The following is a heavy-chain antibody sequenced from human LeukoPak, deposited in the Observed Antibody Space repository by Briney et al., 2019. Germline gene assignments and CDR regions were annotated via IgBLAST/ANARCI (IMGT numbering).Heavy chain of an antibody. V-gene: IGHV1-18*01. CDR2: ISAYNGNT. CDR3: ARVLYGSGSYYRHFDY. Sequence: ASVKVSCKASGYTFTSYDISWVRQAPGQGLEWMGWISAYNGNTNYAQKLQGRVTMTTDTSTSTAYMELRSLRSDDTAVYYCARVLYGSGSYYRHFDYWGQGTLVTVSS. J-gene: IGHJ4*02. D-gene: IGHD3-10*01. CDR1: GYTFTSYD.